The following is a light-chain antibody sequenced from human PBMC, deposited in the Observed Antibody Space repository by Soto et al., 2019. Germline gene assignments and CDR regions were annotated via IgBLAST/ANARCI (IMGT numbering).Light chain of an antibody. J-gene: IGLJ2*01. Sequence: QSALTQPASVSGSPGQSITISCTGTSSDVGGYNYVSWYQQHPGKAPKLMIYDVSNRPSGVPTGFSGSKSGNTAALTISGLQAEDEADYYCSSYTSSSTLVVFGGGTKLTVL. CDR3: SSYTSSSTLVV. CDR2: DVS. V-gene: IGLV2-14*01. CDR1: SSDVGGYNY.